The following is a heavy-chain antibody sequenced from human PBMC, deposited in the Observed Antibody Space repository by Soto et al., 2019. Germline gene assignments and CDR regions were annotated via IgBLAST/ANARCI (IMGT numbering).Heavy chain of an antibody. CDR2: ISINGGST. V-gene: IGHV3-64D*06. D-gene: IGHD3-22*01. J-gene: IGHJ4*02. Sequence: PGGSLRLSCSASGFTFSIYAMHWVRQAPVKGLEYVSSISINGGSTHYADSVKGRFTISRDNSKNTQYLQMSSLRADDTALYYCVKGEYYYDSSGYYPFDYWGQGT. CDR3: VKGEYYYDSSGYYPFDY. CDR1: GFTFSIYA.